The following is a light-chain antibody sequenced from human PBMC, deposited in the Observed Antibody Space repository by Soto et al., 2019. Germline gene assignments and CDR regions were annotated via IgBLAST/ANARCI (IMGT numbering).Light chain of an antibody. Sequence: EIVMTQSPATLSVSPGERATLSCRASPSVSSNLAWYQQKPGQAPRLLIYDASTRATGIPARFSGSGSGTECTLNISSLQSEDSAVYYCQQYNNWPPLTFGGGTKVEIK. J-gene: IGKJ4*01. CDR1: PSVSSN. V-gene: IGKV3-15*01. CDR3: QQYNNWPPLT. CDR2: DAS.